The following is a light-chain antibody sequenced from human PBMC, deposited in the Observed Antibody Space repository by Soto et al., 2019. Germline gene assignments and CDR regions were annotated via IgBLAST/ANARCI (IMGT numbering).Light chain of an antibody. CDR1: TSDLGHYNY. J-gene: IGLJ2*01. V-gene: IGLV2-14*01. Sequence: QAVLTQPASVSGSPGQSITISCTGTTSDLGHYNYVSWYQKHPGTAPRLMIYEVTNRPSGVSNRFSGSKSGNTASLTISGLQAEDEADYYCALYTNISTLLFGGGTKLTVL. CDR3: ALYTNISTLL. CDR2: EVT.